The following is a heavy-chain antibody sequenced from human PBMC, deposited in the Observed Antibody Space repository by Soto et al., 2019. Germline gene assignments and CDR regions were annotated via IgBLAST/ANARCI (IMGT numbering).Heavy chain of an antibody. D-gene: IGHD2-2*02. CDR1: GGSFSGYY. J-gene: IGHJ4*02. CDR2: INHSGST. Sequence: SETLSLTCAVYGGSFSGYYWSWIRQPPGKGLEWIGEINHSGSTNYNPSLKSRVTISVDTSKNQFSLKLSSVTAADTAVYYCARGGGWTGVVVPAAIDYWGQGTLVTVSS. V-gene: IGHV4-34*01. CDR3: ARGGGWTGVVVPAAIDY.